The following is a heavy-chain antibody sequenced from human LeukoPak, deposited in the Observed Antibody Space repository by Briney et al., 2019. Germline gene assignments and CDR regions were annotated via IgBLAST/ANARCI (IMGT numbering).Heavy chain of an antibody. CDR3: ARDLEGHYYDY. Sequence: SETLSLTCTVSGGSISSSSYYWGWIRQPPGKGLEWIGSIYYSGNTYYNPSLKSRVTISVDTSKNQFSLKLSSVTAADTAVYYCARDLEGHYYDYWGQGTLVTVSS. D-gene: IGHD1-1*01. CDR1: GGSISSSSYY. V-gene: IGHV4-39*02. CDR2: IYYSGNT. J-gene: IGHJ4*02.